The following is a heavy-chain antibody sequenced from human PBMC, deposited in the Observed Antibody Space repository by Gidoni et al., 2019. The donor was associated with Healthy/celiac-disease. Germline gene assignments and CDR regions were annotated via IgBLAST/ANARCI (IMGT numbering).Heavy chain of an antibody. J-gene: IGHJ4*02. Sequence: EVQLVQSGAEVKTPGASLKISCTGSGYSFTSYWIGWVRQMPGKCLEWMGIIYPGYSETSYSQSVQGQVTISADKSISTAYLQWSSLKASDTAMYHCARAESTAAFFHYWGQGTLVTVSS. V-gene: IGHV5-51*01. CDR2: IYPGYSET. D-gene: IGHD6-6*01. CDR1: GYSFTSYW. CDR3: ARAESTAAFFHY.